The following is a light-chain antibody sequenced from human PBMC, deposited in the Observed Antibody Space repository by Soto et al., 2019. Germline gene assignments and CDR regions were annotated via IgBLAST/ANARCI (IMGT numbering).Light chain of an antibody. CDR2: GAS. V-gene: IGKV3D-15*01. J-gene: IGKJ2*01. CDR3: QQSNSFPFT. Sequence: EIILTQSPASLSVSPGERATLSCRASQSVNNNLAWYQQKPGQAPRLLIYGASTRATGIPGRFRGSGSGTEFTLTITSLQSEDFATYYCQQSNSFPFTFGQGTRLDI. CDR1: QSVNNN.